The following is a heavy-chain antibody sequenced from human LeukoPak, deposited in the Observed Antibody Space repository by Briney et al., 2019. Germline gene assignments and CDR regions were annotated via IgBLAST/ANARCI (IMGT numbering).Heavy chain of an antibody. D-gene: IGHD4-11*01. J-gene: IGHJ4*02. V-gene: IGHV1-18*01. CDR1: GYTFTSYG. CDR3: ARVQTNN. Sequence: GASVKVSCKASGYTFTSYGISWVRQAPGQGLEWMGWISAYNGNTNYAQKLQGRVTITADKSTSTAYMGLSSLRSEDTAVYYCARVQTNNWGQGTLVTVSS. CDR2: ISAYNGNT.